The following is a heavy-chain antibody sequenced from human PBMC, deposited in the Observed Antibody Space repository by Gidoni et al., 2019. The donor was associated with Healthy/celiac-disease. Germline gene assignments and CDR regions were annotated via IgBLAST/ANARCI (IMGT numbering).Heavy chain of an antibody. CDR3: AHRILTGYYFDY. J-gene: IGHJ4*02. CDR1: GFPLSTREVG. D-gene: IGHD3-9*01. V-gene: IGHV2-5*02. CDR2: IYWDDDK. Sequence: QITLKESGPTLVEPTQILTLTCTFSGFPLSTREVGVGWIRQPPGKALEWLALIYWDDDKRYSPSLKSRLTITKDTSTNQVVLTMTNMDPVDTATYYCAHRILTGYYFDYWGQGTLVTVSS.